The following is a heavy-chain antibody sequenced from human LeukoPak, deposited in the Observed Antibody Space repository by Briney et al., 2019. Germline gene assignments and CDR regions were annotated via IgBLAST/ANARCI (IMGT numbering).Heavy chain of an antibody. CDR1: GGTFSSYA. CDR3: ARATRYNWNDDHQSSSLFDY. D-gene: IGHD1-1*01. Sequence: VASVKASCKAYGGTFSSYAISWVRQAPGQGLEWMGGIIPIFGTANYAQKFQGRVTITADKSTSTAYMELSSLRAEDTAVYYCARATRYNWNDDHQSSSLFDYWGQGTLVTVSS. V-gene: IGHV1-69*06. J-gene: IGHJ4*02. CDR2: IIPIFGTA.